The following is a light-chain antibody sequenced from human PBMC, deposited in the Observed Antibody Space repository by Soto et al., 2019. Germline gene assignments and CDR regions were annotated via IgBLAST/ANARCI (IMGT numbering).Light chain of an antibody. CDR1: QSVSSSY. J-gene: IGKJ5*01. CDR3: QQRSNWIT. Sequence: IVLTQSPGTLSLSPGERATLSCRASQSVSSSYLAWYQQKPGQAPRLLIYGASSRATGIPDRFSGSGSGTDFTLTISRLEPEDFAVYYCQQRSNWITFGQGTRLEI. CDR2: GAS. V-gene: IGKV3D-20*02.